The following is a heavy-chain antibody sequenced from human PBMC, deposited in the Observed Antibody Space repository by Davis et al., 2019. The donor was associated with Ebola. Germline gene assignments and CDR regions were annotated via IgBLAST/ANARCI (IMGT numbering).Heavy chain of an antibody. J-gene: IGHJ5*02. V-gene: IGHV4-39*07. D-gene: IGHD1-26*01. CDR2: INHGGST. CDR1: GGSISSSSYY. CDR3: ARGLGIGSWFDP. Sequence: SETLSLTCTVSGGSISSSSYYWSWIRQPPGKGLEWIGEINHGGSTNYNPSLKSRVTISVDTSKNQFSLKLSSVTAADTAVYYCARGLGIGSWFDPWGQGTLVTVSS.